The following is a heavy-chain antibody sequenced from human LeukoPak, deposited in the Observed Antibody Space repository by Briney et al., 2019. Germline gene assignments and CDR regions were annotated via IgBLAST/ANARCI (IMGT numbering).Heavy chain of an antibody. CDR3: ARVSGRLERQSDLDY. D-gene: IGHD1-1*01. CDR1: GFTFASYS. J-gene: IGHJ4*02. CDR2: ISGDSTYI. Sequence: GGSLRLSCAASGFTFASYSMNRVRQAPGKGLEWVPSISGDSTYIYNAGSVKGRFTISRDNAQASLYLQMISLRADDTAVYYCARVSGRLERQSDLDYWGQGTLVIVSS. V-gene: IGHV3-21*01.